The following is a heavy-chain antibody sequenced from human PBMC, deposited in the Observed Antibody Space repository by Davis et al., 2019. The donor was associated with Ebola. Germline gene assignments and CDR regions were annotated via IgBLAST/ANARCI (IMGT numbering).Heavy chain of an antibody. CDR1: GFSFSTYW. Sequence: HTGGSLRLSCTASGFSFSTYWMHWVRQAPGKGLVWVSRINGDGSSTSYADSVKGRFTISRDNAKNSLYLQMNSLRAEDTAIYYCAKSLRQSTLAAENWGQGTLVTVS. CDR3: AKSLRQSTLAAEN. J-gene: IGHJ4*02. D-gene: IGHD2-8*01. CDR2: INGDGSST. V-gene: IGHV3-74*01.